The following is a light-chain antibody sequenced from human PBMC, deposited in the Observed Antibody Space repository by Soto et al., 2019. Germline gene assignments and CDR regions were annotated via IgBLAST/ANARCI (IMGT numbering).Light chain of an antibody. CDR1: QSVNNKY. V-gene: IGKV3-20*01. CDR2: GAS. J-gene: IGKJ4*01. CDR3: QQYGSSPLT. Sequence: EIVLTQSPGTLSLSPGERATLSCRASQSVNNKYLAWYQQKPGQAPRLLIYGASRRATGIPDRFSGSGSGTDFTLTISRLEPEAFAVYSCQQYGSSPLTFGGGTKVEIK.